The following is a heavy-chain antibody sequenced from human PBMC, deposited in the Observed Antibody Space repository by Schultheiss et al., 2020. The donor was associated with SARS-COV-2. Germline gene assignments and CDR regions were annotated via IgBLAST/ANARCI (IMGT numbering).Heavy chain of an antibody. V-gene: IGHV3-30*02. J-gene: IGHJ6*03. CDR1: GFTFSSYA. CDR3: AKTGDGPPYYYYYMDV. Sequence: GGSLRLSCAASGFTFSSYAMSWVRQAPGKGLEWVAVIWYDGSNKYYADSVKGRFTISRDNSKNTLYLQMNSLRAEDTAVYYCAKTGDGPPYYYYYMDVWGKGTTVTVSS. CDR2: IWYDGSNK.